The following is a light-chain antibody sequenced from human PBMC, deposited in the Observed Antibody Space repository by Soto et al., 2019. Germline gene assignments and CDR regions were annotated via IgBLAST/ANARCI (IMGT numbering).Light chain of an antibody. Sequence: EIVMTQSPATLSVSPGERATLSCRASQSVSSNLAWYQQKPGQAPRLLIYGASTRATGIPARFSGSGSGTEFTLTISSLQSEEFAVYYGQHYNNWPRTFGQGTTV. CDR1: QSVSSN. CDR3: QHYNNWPRT. J-gene: IGKJ1*01. CDR2: GAS. V-gene: IGKV3-15*01.